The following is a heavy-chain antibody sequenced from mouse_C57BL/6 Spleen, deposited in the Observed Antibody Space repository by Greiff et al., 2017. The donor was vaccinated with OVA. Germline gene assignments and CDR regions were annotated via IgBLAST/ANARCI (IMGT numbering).Heavy chain of an antibody. CDR1: GYTFTSYW. V-gene: IGHV1-50*01. CDR2: IVPSDSYT. J-gene: IGHJ3*01. Sequence: QVQLQQPGAELVKPGASVKLSCKASGYTFTSYWMQWVKQRPGQGLEWIGEIVPSDSYTNYNQKFKGKATLTVDTSSSTAYMQLSSLTSEDSAVYYCAIYGSSYGWFAYWGQGTLVTVSA. CDR3: AIYGSSYGWFAY. D-gene: IGHD1-1*01.